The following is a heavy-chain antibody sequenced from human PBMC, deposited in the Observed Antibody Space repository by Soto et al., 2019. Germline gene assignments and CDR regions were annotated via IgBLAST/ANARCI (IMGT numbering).Heavy chain of an antibody. CDR3: ARAVGDPLYYLDY. CDR1: SDSISSYY. V-gene: IGHV4-59*08. Sequence: QVQLQESGPGLVRPSETLSLTCTVSSDSISSYYWIWIRQSPGKGLEWIGYNDYSGNTNYNPSLKSRDTISGDTSMKQFSLRLSSVTAADTAVYYCARAVGDPLYYLDYWGQGTLVTVSS. J-gene: IGHJ4*02. CDR2: NDYSGNT. D-gene: IGHD6-19*01.